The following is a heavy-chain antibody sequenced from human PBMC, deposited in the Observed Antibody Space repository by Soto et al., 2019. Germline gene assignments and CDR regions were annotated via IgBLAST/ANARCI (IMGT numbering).Heavy chain of an antibody. V-gene: IGHV3-33*01. CDR3: ARDYRYCSGGSCYSLDYYYYGMDV. CDR1: GFTFSSYG. D-gene: IGHD2-15*01. J-gene: IGHJ6*02. Sequence: GGSLRLSCAASGFTFSSYGMHWVRQAPGKGLEWVAVIWYDGSNKYYADSVKGRFTISRDNSKNTLYLQMNSLRAEDTAVYYCARDYRYCSGGSCYSLDYYYYGMDVWGQGTTVTVSS. CDR2: IWYDGSNK.